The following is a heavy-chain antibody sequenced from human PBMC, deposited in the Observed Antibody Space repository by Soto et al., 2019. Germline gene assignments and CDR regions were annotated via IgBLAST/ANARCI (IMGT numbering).Heavy chain of an antibody. V-gene: IGHV1-18*01. CDR1: GYTFTSYG. J-gene: IGHJ5*02. D-gene: IGHD3-22*01. CDR3: ARLLYYYDSSGYYYPNWFDP. CDR2: ISAYNGNT. Sequence: ASVKVSCKTSGYTFTSYGISWVRQAPGQGVEWMGWISAYNGNTNYAQKLQGRVTMTTDTSTSTAYMELRSLRSDDTAVYYCARLLYYYDSSGYYYPNWFDPWGQGTLVTVSS.